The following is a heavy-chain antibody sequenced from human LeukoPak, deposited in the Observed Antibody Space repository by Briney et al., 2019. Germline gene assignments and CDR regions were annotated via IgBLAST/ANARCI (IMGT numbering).Heavy chain of an antibody. Sequence: GGSLRLSCAASGFTFSSSSTNWVRQAPGKGMGFVSSISPSSSYIYYADSVKGRFTISRDDARNSLFLQMNSLRAEDTAVYYCAAGRPWNLLNYWGQGTLVTVSS. V-gene: IGHV3-21*04. J-gene: IGHJ4*02. CDR3: AAGRPWNLLNY. D-gene: IGHD1-1*01. CDR2: ISPSSSYI. CDR1: GFTFSSSS.